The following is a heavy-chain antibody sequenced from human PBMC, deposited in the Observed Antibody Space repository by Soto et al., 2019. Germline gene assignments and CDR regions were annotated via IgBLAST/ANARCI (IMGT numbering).Heavy chain of an antibody. CDR2: IYYSGST. CDR3: ARIFSGYDIEPFDY. J-gene: IGHJ4*02. Sequence: SETLSLTCTVSGGSISRYYWSWIRQPPGKGLEWIGYIYYSGSTNYNPSLKSRVTISVDTSKNQFSLKLSSVTAADTAVYYCARIFSGYDIEPFDYWGQGTLVTVSS. CDR1: GGSISRYY. D-gene: IGHD5-12*01. V-gene: IGHV4-59*08.